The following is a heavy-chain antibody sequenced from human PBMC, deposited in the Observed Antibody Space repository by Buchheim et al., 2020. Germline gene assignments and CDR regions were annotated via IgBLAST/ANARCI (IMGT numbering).Heavy chain of an antibody. J-gene: IGHJ4*02. D-gene: IGHD5-24*01. CDR3: ARGGYSTDGSSDY. V-gene: IGHV3-74*01. Sequence: EVHLVESGGGLVQPGGSLRLSCAASGFTVSGYWMHWVRHVPGQGLVWVSRINSDGGTNYADSVKGRFTISRDNATNMVHLQMNSLRAEDTAIYYCARGGYSTDGSSDYWGQGTL. CDR2: INSDGGT. CDR1: GFTVSGYW.